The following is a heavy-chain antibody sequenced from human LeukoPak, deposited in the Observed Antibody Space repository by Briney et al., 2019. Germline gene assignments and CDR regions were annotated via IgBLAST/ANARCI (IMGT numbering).Heavy chain of an antibody. CDR1: GGSFSGYY. CDR2: INHSGST. Sequence: SETLSLTCAVYGGSFSGYYWSWIRQPPGKGLEWIGEINHSGSTNYNPSLKSRVTISVDTSKNQFSLKLSSVTAADTAVYYCARGRRGLVYFDLWGRGTLVTVSS. CDR3: ARGRRGLVYFDL. J-gene: IGHJ2*01. V-gene: IGHV4-34*01. D-gene: IGHD3-9*01.